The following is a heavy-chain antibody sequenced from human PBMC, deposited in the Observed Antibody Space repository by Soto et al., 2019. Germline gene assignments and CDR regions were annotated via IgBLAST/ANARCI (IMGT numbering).Heavy chain of an antibody. CDR1: GYTFTSYY. CDR3: VRDQVREDRISPPAGYYYYYGMDV. V-gene: IGHV1-46*03. J-gene: IGHJ6*02. CDR2: INPSGGST. D-gene: IGHD2-15*01. Sequence: GASVKVSCKASGYTFTSYYMHWVRQAPGQGLEWMGIINPSGGSTSYAQKFQGRVTMTRDTSTSTVYMELSSLRSEDTAVYYCVRDQVREDRISPPAGYYYYYGMDVWGQGTTVTVSS.